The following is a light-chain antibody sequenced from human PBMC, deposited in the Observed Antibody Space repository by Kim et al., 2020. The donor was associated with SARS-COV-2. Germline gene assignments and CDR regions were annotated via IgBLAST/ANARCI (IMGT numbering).Light chain of an antibody. Sequence: GQSITSSCTGTSRDIGGYNYVSWYQQHPGKAPKLMIYDVSNRPSGVSNRFSGSKSGNTASLTISGLQAEDEADYYCSSYTSSSTYVFGTGTKVTVL. CDR3: SSYTSSSTYV. V-gene: IGLV2-14*03. CDR1: SRDIGGYNY. J-gene: IGLJ1*01. CDR2: DVS.